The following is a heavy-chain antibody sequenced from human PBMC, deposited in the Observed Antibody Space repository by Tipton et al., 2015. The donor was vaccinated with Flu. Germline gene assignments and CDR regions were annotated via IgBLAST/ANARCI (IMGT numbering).Heavy chain of an antibody. CDR1: GASVSNGFYY. CDR2: IYYTGDT. Sequence: LRLSCTVSGASVSNGFYYWSWIRQPPGKRLEWIGHIYYTGDTNYSPSLKSRVTISLDASKRQVSLKLTSVTAADSAVYYCARDDPSRPRLFEYWGLGTLVTVSS. V-gene: IGHV4-61*01. J-gene: IGHJ4*02. D-gene: IGHD1-1*01. CDR3: ARDDPSRPRLFEY.